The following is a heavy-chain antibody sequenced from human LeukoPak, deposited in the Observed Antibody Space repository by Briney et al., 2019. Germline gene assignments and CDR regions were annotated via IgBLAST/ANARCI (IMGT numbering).Heavy chain of an antibody. Sequence: PSETLSLTCTVSGGSINSGGYYWSSIRQHPGKGLEWIGCIYYSGSTYYNPSLKSRVTISVDTSKNQFSLKLSSVTAADTAVYYCARDRGDYCSGGSCYSYWYFDLWGRGTLVTVSS. CDR1: GGSINSGGYY. V-gene: IGHV4-31*03. J-gene: IGHJ2*01. D-gene: IGHD2-15*01. CDR3: ARDRGDYCSGGSCYSYWYFDL. CDR2: IYYSGST.